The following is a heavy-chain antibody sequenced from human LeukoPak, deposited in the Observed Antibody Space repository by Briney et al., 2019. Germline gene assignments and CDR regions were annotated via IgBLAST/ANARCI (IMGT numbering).Heavy chain of an antibody. Sequence: AGGPLRLSCAASGFSISNDWMSWVRQAPGKGLEWVGRVKSKGAGELTDYAAPVKGRFTIWRDESEHTLYLQMNSLKTEDTAVYYCTMTQGGGSGSYYLDYWGQGTLVTVSS. CDR1: GFSISNDW. D-gene: IGHD3-10*01. CDR2: VKSKGAGELT. CDR3: TMTQGGGSGSYYLDY. V-gene: IGHV3-15*01. J-gene: IGHJ4*02.